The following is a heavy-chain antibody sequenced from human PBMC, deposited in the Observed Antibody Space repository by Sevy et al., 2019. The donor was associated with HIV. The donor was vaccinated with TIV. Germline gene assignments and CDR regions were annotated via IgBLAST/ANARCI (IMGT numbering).Heavy chain of an antibody. V-gene: IGHV3-23*01. CDR2: ISGSGGST. J-gene: IGHJ4*02. D-gene: IGHD4-17*01. CDR1: GFTFSSYA. CDR3: AKDGATGLTTVTTEGYYFDY. Sequence: GGSLRLSCAASGFTFSSYAMSWVRQAPGKGLEWVSAISGSGGSTYYADPVKGRFTISRDNSKNTLYLQMNSLRAEDTAVYYCAKDGATGLTTVTTEGYYFDYWGQGTLVTVSS.